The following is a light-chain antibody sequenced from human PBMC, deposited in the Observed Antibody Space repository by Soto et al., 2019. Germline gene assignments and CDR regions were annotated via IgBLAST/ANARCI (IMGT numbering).Light chain of an antibody. V-gene: IGKV1-5*03. J-gene: IGKJ1*01. CDR3: QQYNNYPWT. CDR2: RAS. CDR1: QSISTW. Sequence: DIQMTQSPSTLSASVGDRVSITCRASQSISTWFAWYQQKPGKAPIVVIYRASTLESGVPSRFSGSGSGTEFTLTITSLQPDDFATYYCQQYNNYPWTFGQGTKVEIK.